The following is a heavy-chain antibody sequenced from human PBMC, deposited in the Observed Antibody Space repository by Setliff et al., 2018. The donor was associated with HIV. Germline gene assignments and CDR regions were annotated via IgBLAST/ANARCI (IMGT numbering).Heavy chain of an antibody. CDR2: IYTSGIA. D-gene: IGHD3-10*01. CDR1: GDSISSYY. J-gene: IGHJ6*03. CDR3: ARDRRGYYYGSGSCYMDV. V-gene: IGHV4-4*08. Sequence: SETLSLTCTVSGDSISSYYWSWIRQPPGKGLEWIGYIYTSGIADYNPSLKSRVTISGDTSKNQFSLKLSSVTAADTAVYYCARDRRGYYYGSGSCYMDVWGTGTTVTVSS.